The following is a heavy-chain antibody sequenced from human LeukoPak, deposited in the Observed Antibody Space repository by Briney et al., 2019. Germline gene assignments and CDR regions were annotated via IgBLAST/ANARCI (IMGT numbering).Heavy chain of an antibody. CDR3: AKDYGSGSYYYYYYYMDV. CDR2: IKSDGSTT. V-gene: IGHV3-74*01. D-gene: IGHD3-10*01. J-gene: IGHJ6*03. CDR1: GFTFSSYW. Sequence: GGSLRLSCAASGFTFSSYWMHWVRQAPGKGLVWVSRIKSDGSTTTYADSVKGRFTISRDNSKNTLYLQMNSLRAEDTAVYYCAKDYGSGSYYYYYYYMDVWGKGTTVTISS.